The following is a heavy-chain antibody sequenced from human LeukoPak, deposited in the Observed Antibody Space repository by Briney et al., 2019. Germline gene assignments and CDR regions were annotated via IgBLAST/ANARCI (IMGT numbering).Heavy chain of an antibody. Sequence: ASVTVSCTASGYTLTGYYIHWVRQAPGQGLEWLGWISGYNGNTDYAQKIQGRATMTMDTSTSTAYMELRSLGSDDTAVYYCARNSGSYYVVDYWGQGTLVTVSS. CDR3: ARNSGSYYVVDY. CDR1: GYTLTGYY. CDR2: ISGYNGNT. D-gene: IGHD1-26*01. J-gene: IGHJ4*02. V-gene: IGHV1-18*04.